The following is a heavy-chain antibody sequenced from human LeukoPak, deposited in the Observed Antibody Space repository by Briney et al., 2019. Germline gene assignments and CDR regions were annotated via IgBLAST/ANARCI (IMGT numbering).Heavy chain of an antibody. CDR1: GGSISSYY. Sequence: PSETLSLTCTVSGGSISSYYWSWIRQPPGKGLEWIGYIYHNGSTNYNPSLKSRVTISIDSSENQFSLKLSCVAAADSPVYYCARGGSSSSDSNFDYWGQGTLVTVSS. CDR2: IYHNGST. CDR3: ARGGSSSSDSNFDY. J-gene: IGHJ4*02. D-gene: IGHD6-6*01. V-gene: IGHV4-59*01.